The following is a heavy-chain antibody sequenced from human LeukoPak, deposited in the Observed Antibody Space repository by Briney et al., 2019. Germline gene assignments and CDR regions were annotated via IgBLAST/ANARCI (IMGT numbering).Heavy chain of an antibody. J-gene: IGHJ3*02. CDR2: ISRSSSYI. Sequence: PGGSLRLSCAASGFTFSTYSMNWVRQAPGKGLEWVSSISRSSSYIYYADSVKGRFTISRDNAKNSLYLQMNSLRAEDTAVYYCAKVGYCSSTSCRDVVVVAHDAFDIWGQGTMVTVSS. CDR3: AKVGYCSSTSCRDVVVVAHDAFDI. V-gene: IGHV3-21*01. CDR1: GFTFSTYS. D-gene: IGHD2-2*01.